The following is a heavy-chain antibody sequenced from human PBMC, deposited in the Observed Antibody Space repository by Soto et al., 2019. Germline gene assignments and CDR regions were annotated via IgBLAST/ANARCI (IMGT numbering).Heavy chain of an antibody. Sequence: GASVKVSCKASGCTFSSYAISWVRQAPGQGLEWMGGIIPIFGTANYAQKFQGRVTITADKSTSTAYMELSSLRSEDTAVYYCARVSEGQVQLERRDYDFWSGYYHYYYYGMDVWGQGTTVTVSS. CDR2: IIPIFGTA. CDR3: ARVSEGQVQLERRDYDFWSGYYHYYYYGMDV. CDR1: GCTFSSYA. V-gene: IGHV1-69*06. J-gene: IGHJ6*02. D-gene: IGHD3-3*01.